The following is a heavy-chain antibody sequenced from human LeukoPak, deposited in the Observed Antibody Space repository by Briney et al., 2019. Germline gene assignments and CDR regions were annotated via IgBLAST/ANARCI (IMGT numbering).Heavy chain of an antibody. Sequence: SETLSLTCTVSGGSIISYYWSWIRQPPGKGLEWIGYLYYSGSTNYNPSLKSRVTISVDTSKNQFSLKLTSVTAADTAVYYCARGSYYDRPSRSGVEYWGQGTLVTVSS. D-gene: IGHD3-22*01. J-gene: IGHJ4*02. CDR2: LYYSGST. V-gene: IGHV4-59*01. CDR1: GGSIISYY. CDR3: ARGSYYDRPSRSGVEY.